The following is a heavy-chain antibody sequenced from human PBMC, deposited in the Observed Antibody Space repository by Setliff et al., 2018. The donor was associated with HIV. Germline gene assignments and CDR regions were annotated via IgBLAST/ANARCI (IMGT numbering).Heavy chain of an antibody. D-gene: IGHD6-13*01. CDR2: IYYSGST. CDR1: GGSISSYY. Sequence: PSETLSLTCTVSGGSISSYYWSWIRQPPGKGLEWIGYIYYSGSTNYNPSLKSRVTISVDTSKNQFSLKLSPVTAADTAVYYCARLCIAAAGTRSIPWYFDLWGRGTLVTVSS. V-gene: IGHV4-59*08. CDR3: ARLCIAAAGTRSIPWYFDL. J-gene: IGHJ2*01.